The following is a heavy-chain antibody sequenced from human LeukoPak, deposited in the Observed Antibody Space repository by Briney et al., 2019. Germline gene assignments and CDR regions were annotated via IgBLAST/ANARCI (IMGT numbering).Heavy chain of an antibody. Sequence: GGSLRLSCGASRFTFSSYGMAWVRQAPGKGLDWFSSISGGGTNTYYGDSVKGRFTISRDNSKNTLYLQMNRLRAEDTAVYYCARGGRYCTTTNCYIGRWGQGTLVTVSS. CDR3: ARGGRYCTTTNCYIGR. V-gene: IGHV3-23*01. CDR2: ISGGGTNT. CDR1: RFTFSSYG. D-gene: IGHD2-2*02. J-gene: IGHJ4*02.